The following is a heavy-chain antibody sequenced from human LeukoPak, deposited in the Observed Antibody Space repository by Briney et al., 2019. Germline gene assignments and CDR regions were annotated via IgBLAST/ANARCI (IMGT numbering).Heavy chain of an antibody. CDR3: AKDIGWELLGDGLNYFDY. D-gene: IGHD1-26*01. CDR1: GFTFDDYA. V-gene: IGHV3-9*03. Sequence: PGGSLRLSCAASGFTFDDYAMHWVRQAPGKGLEWVSGISWNSGSIGYADSVKGRFTISRDNAKNSLYLQMNSLRAEDMALYYCAKDIGWELLGDGLNYFDYWGQGTLVTVSS. J-gene: IGHJ4*02. CDR2: ISWNSGSI.